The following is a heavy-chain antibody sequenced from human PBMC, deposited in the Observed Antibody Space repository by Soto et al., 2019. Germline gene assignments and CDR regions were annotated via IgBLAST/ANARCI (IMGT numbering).Heavy chain of an antibody. Sequence: PGGSLRLSCAASGFTLSSYSMNWVRQAPGKGLEWVANIKQDGSEKYYVDSVKGRFTISRDNAKNSLYLQMNNLRVEDTAVYYCARAGGHLLVVAATFAYWGQGALVTVSS. CDR2: IKQDGSEK. CDR1: GFTLSSYS. J-gene: IGHJ4*02. D-gene: IGHD2-15*01. CDR3: ARAGGHLLVVAATFAY. V-gene: IGHV3-7*04.